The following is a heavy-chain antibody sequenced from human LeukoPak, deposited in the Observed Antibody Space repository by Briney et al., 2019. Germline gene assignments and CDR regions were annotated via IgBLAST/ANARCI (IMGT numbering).Heavy chain of an antibody. Sequence: PGGSLRLSCAASGVTVSSTYMSWVRQAPGKALEWVSVIYGGSSTYNADSVKGRFTISRDNSKNTLFLQMNSLRAEDTAVYYCARASKVEAFDIWGQGTMVTVSS. J-gene: IGHJ3*02. D-gene: IGHD2-15*01. CDR2: IYGGSST. CDR1: GVTVSSTY. CDR3: ARASKVEAFDI. V-gene: IGHV3-66*01.